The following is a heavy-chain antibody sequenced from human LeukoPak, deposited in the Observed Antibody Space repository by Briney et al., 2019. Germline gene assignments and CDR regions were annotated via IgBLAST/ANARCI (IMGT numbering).Heavy chain of an antibody. D-gene: IGHD2-2*01. CDR1: GYTFTSYD. CDR2: MNPNSGNT. Sequence: ASVKVSCKASGYTFTSYDINWVRQATGQGLEWMGWMNPNSGNTGYAQNFQGRVTMTRDTSINTAYMELSSPTSEDTAIYYCAKVCSSTSCSDFDYWGQGTLVTVSS. J-gene: IGHJ4*02. CDR3: AKVCSSTSCSDFDY. V-gene: IGHV1-8*01.